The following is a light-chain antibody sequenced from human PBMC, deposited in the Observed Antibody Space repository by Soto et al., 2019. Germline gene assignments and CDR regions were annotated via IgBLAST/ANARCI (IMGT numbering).Light chain of an antibody. CDR3: QQYGSSPYT. CDR1: QSVSRNY. V-gene: IGKV3-20*01. Sequence: ENVLTQSPGTLALSPGERATLSCRASQSVSRNYLAWYQLKPGQTPRLLIYGASSRATGIPDRFSAGGSATDFTLTITRLEPEDFAVYYCQQYGSSPYTFGQGTKLEIK. J-gene: IGKJ2*01. CDR2: GAS.